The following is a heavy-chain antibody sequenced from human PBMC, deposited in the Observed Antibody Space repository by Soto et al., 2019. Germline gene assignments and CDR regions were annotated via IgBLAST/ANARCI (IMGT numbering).Heavy chain of an antibody. CDR2: LSHDGSNK. V-gene: IGHV3-30*03. CDR1: GFIFSAFG. CDR3: ARDRDGGTYTYFDN. J-gene: IGHJ4*02. D-gene: IGHD1-26*01. Sequence: LRLSCAASGFIFSAFGIHWVRQAPGKGLEWVAFLSHDGSNKYYADSVRGRFSISRDNSKNTVYLQMNSLRADDTAVYYCARDRDGGTYTYFDNWGQGTRVTVSS.